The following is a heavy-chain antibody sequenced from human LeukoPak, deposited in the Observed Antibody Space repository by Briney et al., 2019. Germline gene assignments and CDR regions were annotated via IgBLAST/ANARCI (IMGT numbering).Heavy chain of an antibody. V-gene: IGHV3-30*03. CDR1: GFTFNNYG. Sequence: GGSLRLSCAGSGFTFNNYGIHWVRQAPGKGLEWVAVISYDGSNKYYADSVKGRFTISRDNSKNTLYLQMNSLRAEDTAVYYCARCYYDSSGYYYCRDAFDIWGQGTMVTVSS. D-gene: IGHD3-22*01. CDR3: ARCYYDSSGYYYCRDAFDI. J-gene: IGHJ3*02. CDR2: ISYDGSNK.